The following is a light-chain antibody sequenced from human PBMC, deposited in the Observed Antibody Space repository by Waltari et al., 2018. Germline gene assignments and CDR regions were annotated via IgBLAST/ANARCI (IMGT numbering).Light chain of an antibody. CDR2: VNSDGSH. Sequence: QLVLTQSPSASASLGASVKLTCTLSSGHSSNIIAWLPQKPEKGPRYLMKVNSDGSHSKGDEIPDRFSGSSSGAERYLTISTVQSEDEADYYCQTGGHGTWVFGGATKLTVL. J-gene: IGLJ3*02. V-gene: IGLV4-69*01. CDR1: SGHSSNI. CDR3: QTGGHGTWV.